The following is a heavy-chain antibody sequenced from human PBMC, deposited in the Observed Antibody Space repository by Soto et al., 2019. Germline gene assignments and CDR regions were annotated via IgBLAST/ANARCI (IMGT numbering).Heavy chain of an antibody. CDR3: ARPRRHCSGGSCYSGGEDY. CDR1: GGSISSSSYY. D-gene: IGHD2-15*01. V-gene: IGHV4-39*01. J-gene: IGHJ4*02. CDR2: IYYSGST. Sequence: QLQLQESGPGLVKPSETLSLTCTVSGGSISSSSYYWGWIRQPPGKGLEWIGSIYYSGSTYYNPSLKSRVTISVDTSKNQFSLKLSSVTAADTAVYYCARPRRHCSGGSCYSGGEDYWGQGTLVTVSS.